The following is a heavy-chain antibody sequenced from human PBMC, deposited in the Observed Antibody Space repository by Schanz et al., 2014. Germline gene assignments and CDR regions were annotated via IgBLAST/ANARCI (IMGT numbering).Heavy chain of an antibody. V-gene: IGHV3-23*04. D-gene: IGHD2-2*01. CDR1: GFTFSSYA. J-gene: IGHJ3*02. CDR2: ISGSGGDT. CDR3: AKRCSSTSCSHGAFDI. Sequence: VQLVESGGGVVQPGGSLRLSCAASGFTFSSYAMNWVRQAPGKGLEWVSVISGSGGDTYYADSVKGRFIISRDSSKNTLFLQMNSLRAEDTAVYFCAKRCSSTSCSHGAFDIWGQGTMVTVSS.